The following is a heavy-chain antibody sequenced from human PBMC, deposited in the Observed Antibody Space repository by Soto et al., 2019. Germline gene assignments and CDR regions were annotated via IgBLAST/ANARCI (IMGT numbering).Heavy chain of an antibody. CDR2: IYYSGST. J-gene: IGHJ3*01. CDR3: AATKRFLKWMSALPGFEL. V-gene: IGHV4-31*03. CDR1: GGSISSGGYY. D-gene: IGHD3-3*01. Sequence: PSETLSRTCTASGGSISSGGYYCSWIRQHPGKGLEWIGYIYYSGSTYYNPSLTSRVTISVDTSKNQFSLKLSSVTAADPAVYYCAATKRFLKWMSALPGFELWPQPTIVTVS.